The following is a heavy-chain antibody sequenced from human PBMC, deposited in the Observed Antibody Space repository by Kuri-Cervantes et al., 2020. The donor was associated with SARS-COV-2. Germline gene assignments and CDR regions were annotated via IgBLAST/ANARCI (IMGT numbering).Heavy chain of an antibody. CDR1: GGTFISYA. CDR2: IIPIFGTA. Sequence: SVKDSCKASGGTFISYAISWVRQAPGQGLEWMGGIIPIFGTANYAQKFQGRVTITADESTSTAHMELSSLRSEDTAVYYCARVEEYGDSYYYYYGMDVWGQGTTVTVSS. J-gene: IGHJ6*02. CDR3: ARVEEYGDSYYYYYGMDV. D-gene: IGHD4-17*01. V-gene: IGHV1-69*13.